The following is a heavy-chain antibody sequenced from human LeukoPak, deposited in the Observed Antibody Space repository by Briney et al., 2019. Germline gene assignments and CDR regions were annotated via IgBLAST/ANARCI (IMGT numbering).Heavy chain of an antibody. CDR1: GYTFTSYD. V-gene: IGHV1-8*01. J-gene: IGHJ6*02. Sequence: GASVKVSCKASGYTFTSYDINWVRQATGQGLEWMGWMNPNRGNTGYAQKFQGRVTMTRNTSISTAYMELSSLRSEDTAVYYCAREGYYDILTGQWSLYYYYGMDVWGQGTTVTVSS. CDR3: AREGYYDILTGQWSLYYYYGMDV. D-gene: IGHD3-9*01. CDR2: MNPNRGNT.